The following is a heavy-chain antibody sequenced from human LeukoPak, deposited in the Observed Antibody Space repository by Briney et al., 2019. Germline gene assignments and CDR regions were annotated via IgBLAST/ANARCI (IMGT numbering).Heavy chain of an antibody. V-gene: IGHV4-34*12. Sequence: PSETLSLTCAVYGGSFSSYPWTWIRQPPGKGLEWIGQIIHSGSTKYNPSLNGRVTMSADTSKNQFSLKLTSVTAADTAVYYCARGAPGYWGQGTLVTVSS. CDR2: IIHSGST. CDR1: GGSFSSYP. CDR3: ARGAPGY. J-gene: IGHJ4*02. D-gene: IGHD4/OR15-4a*01.